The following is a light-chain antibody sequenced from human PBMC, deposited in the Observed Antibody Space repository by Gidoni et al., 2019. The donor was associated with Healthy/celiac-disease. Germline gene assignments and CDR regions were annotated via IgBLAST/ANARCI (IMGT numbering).Light chain of an antibody. CDR1: QSVLYSSNNKNY. Sequence: DIVMPQSPDSLAVSLGERATINCKSSQSVLYSSNNKNYLAWYQQKPGQPPKLLIYWASTRESGVPDRCSGSGSGTDFTLTISSLQAEDVAVYYCQQYYSTPCSFGQGTKLEIK. J-gene: IGKJ2*04. CDR2: WAS. V-gene: IGKV4-1*01. CDR3: QQYYSTPCS.